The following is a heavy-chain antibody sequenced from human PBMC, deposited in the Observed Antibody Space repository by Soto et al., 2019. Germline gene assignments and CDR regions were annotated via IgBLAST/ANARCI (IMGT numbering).Heavy chain of an antibody. CDR2: IYHSGGT. CDR1: GDSITSTSY. Sequence: SETLSLTRGVSGDSITSTSYWSWVRQPPGKGLEWIGEIYHSGGTNSNPSLKSRVTMSVDKSKNQFSLRLSSVTAADTALYYCARVSKDASGYYYGAFDIWGQGTMVTVSS. CDR3: ARVSKDASGYYYGAFDI. J-gene: IGHJ3*02. V-gene: IGHV4-4*02. D-gene: IGHD3-22*01.